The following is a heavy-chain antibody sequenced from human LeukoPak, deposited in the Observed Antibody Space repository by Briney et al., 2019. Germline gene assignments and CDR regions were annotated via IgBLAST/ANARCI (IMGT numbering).Heavy chain of an antibody. D-gene: IGHD2-2*01. CDR3: AREWEDIVVVPAAPNYYYYYGMDV. V-gene: IGHV3-33*01. J-gene: IGHJ6*02. CDR1: GFTFSTYG. Sequence: GRSLRLSCEASGFTFSTYGMHWVRQAPGKGLEWVAVTWYDGSNQYYADSVKGRFTISRDNSKNTMYLQMDSLRDEDTAVYYCAREWEDIVVVPAAPNYYYYYGMDVWGQGTTVTVSS. CDR2: TWYDGSNQ.